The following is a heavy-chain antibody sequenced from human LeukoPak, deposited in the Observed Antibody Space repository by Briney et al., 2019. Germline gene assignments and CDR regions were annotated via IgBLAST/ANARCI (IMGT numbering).Heavy chain of an antibody. CDR1: GFIFGNYR. Sequence: GGSLRLSCATSGFIFGNYRMHWVRHAPGKGLEWVSAISGSGGSTYYADSVKGRFTISRDNSKNTLYLQMNSLRAEDTAVYYCAKDGAAASLPGYYGMDVWGQGTTVTVSS. D-gene: IGHD6-13*01. CDR3: AKDGAAASLPGYYGMDV. CDR2: ISGSGGST. J-gene: IGHJ6*02. V-gene: IGHV3-23*01.